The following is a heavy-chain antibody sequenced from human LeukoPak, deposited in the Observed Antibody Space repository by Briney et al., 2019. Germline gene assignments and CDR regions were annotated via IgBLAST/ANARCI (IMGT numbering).Heavy chain of an antibody. CDR3: ARNHLGLGL. D-gene: IGHD3-16*01. CDR2: INTRNGNA. Sequence: ASVKVSCKASGYTFTTYEIIWVRQAPGQGLEWMGWINTRNGNANYAHQLQGRVTMTADTSTGTSYMELASLRFDDTAIYYCARNHLGLGLWGQGTLVTVSS. J-gene: IGHJ4*02. V-gene: IGHV1-18*01. CDR1: GYTFTTYE.